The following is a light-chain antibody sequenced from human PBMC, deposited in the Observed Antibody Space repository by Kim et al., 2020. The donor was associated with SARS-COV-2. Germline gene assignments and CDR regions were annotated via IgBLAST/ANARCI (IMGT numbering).Light chain of an antibody. V-gene: IGLV3-21*04. Sequence: GRATRLAFGEASIGSKSVHWYQQKPGQAPVLVISYDSVRPSGIPERFSGSNSGNTATVTISRVEAGDEANYYCQVWDSSDDHRVVFGGGTQLTVL. CDR2: YDS. J-gene: IGLJ2*01. CDR3: QVWDSSDDHRVV. CDR1: SIGSKS.